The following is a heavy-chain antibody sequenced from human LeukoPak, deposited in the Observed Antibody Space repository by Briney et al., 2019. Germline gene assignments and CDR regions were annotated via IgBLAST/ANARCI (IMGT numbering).Heavy chain of an antibody. CDR3: AMTYCSSTSCYLGY. D-gene: IGHD2-2*01. CDR1: GGSISSYY. J-gene: IGHJ4*02. V-gene: IGHV4-59*01. Sequence: PSVTLSLTCTVSGGSISSYYWSWIRQPPGKGLEWIGYIYYSGSTNYNPSLKSRVTISVDTSKNQFSLKLSSVTAADTAVYHCAMTYCSSTSCYLGYWGQGTLVTVSS. CDR2: IYYSGST.